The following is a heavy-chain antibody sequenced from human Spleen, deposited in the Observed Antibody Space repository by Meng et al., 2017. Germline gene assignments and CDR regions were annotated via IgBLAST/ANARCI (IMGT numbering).Heavy chain of an antibody. CDR2: LSASTGST. J-gene: IGHJ6*02. Sequence: GESLKISCAASGFTFDDYGMSWVRQSPGKGLEWVSALSASTGSTYYADSVRGRFTISRDNSKNTLYLQMNSLRAEDTSVYFCARARTIAVPGTPNMGGMDVWGQGTTVTVSS. CDR1: GFTFDDYG. CDR3: ARARTIAVPGTPNMGGMDV. V-gene: IGHV3-23*01. D-gene: IGHD6-19*01.